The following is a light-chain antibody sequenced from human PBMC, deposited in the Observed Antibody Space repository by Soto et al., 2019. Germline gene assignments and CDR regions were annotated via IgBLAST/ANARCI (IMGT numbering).Light chain of an antibody. V-gene: IGKV3-20*01. J-gene: IGKJ5*01. CDR2: DAS. CDR3: QQYGSSLIT. CDR1: QSVSSY. Sequence: IVLTQSPATLSLSPGERATLSCRASQSVSSYLAWYQQKPGQAPRLLIYDASNRATGIPARFSGSGSGTDFTLTISRLEPEDFAVYYCQQYGSSLITFGQGTRLEIK.